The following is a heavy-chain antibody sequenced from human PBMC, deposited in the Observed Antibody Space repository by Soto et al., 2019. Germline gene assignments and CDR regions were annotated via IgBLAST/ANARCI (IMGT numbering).Heavy chain of an antibody. CDR1: GYTFTSYY. D-gene: IGHD3-22*01. CDR2: INPSGGST. Sequence: QVQLVQSGAEVKKPGASVKVSCKASGYTFTSYYMHWVRQAPGQGLEWMGIINPSGGSTSYAQKFQGRVTMTRETSTSTVYMELSSLRSEDTAVYYCARGGGYYDSSGYYYVGDAFDIWGQGTMVTVSS. V-gene: IGHV1-46*03. J-gene: IGHJ3*02. CDR3: ARGGGYYDSSGYYYVGDAFDI.